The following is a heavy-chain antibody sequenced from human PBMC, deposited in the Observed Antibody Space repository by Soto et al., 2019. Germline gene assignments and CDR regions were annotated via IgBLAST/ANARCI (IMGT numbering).Heavy chain of an antibody. V-gene: IGHV1-18*01. D-gene: IGHD6-19*01. J-gene: IGHJ1*01. CDR3: ARVAVSGLAYFQH. CDR1: GYTFTTYS. CDR2: ISTYNGNT. Sequence: AASVKVSCKASGYTFTTYSIHWVRQAPGQGLECMGWISTYNGNTNYAQKLQGRVTMTTDTSTSTAYMELRSLRSDDTAVYYCARVAVSGLAYFQHWGQGTLVTVSS.